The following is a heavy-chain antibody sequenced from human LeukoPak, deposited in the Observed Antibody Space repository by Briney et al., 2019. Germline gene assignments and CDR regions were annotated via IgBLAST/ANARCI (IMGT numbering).Heavy chain of an antibody. CDR3: AKDIVDYGDYLGAFDI. J-gene: IGHJ3*02. CDR2: ISWNSGSI. Sequence: GRSLRLSCAASGFTFDEYAMHWVRQAPGKGLEWVSGISWNSGSIGYADSVKGRFTISRDNAKNSLYLQMNSLRAEDTALYYCAKDIVDYGDYLGAFDIWGQGTMVTVSS. D-gene: IGHD4-17*01. CDR1: GFTFDEYA. V-gene: IGHV3-9*01.